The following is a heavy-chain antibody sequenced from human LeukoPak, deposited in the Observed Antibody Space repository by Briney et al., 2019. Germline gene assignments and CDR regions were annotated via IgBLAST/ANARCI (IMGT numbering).Heavy chain of an antibody. J-gene: IGHJ4*02. Sequence: GGSLRLSCAASGFTFSSYAMHWVRQAPGKGLEWVAVISYDGSNKYYADSVKGRFTISRDNSKNTLYLQMNSLRAEDTAVYYCARHRGYDTRDFDCWGQGTLVTVSS. D-gene: IGHD3-22*01. V-gene: IGHV3-30*04. CDR3: ARHRGYDTRDFDC. CDR2: ISYDGSNK. CDR1: GFTFSSYA.